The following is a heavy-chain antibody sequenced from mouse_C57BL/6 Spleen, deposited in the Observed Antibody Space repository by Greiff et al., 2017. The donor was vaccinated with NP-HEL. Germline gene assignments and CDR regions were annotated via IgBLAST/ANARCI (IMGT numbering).Heavy chain of an antibody. J-gene: IGHJ2*01. CDR2: IRNKANGYTT. V-gene: IGHV7-3*01. CDR3: ARYERHYFDY. CDR1: GFTFTDYY. Sequence: EVKLEESGGGLVQPGGSLSLSCAASGFTFTDYYMCWVRQPPGKALEWLGCIRNKANGYTTEYSASVKVRFTISRDNSQSILYLQLNALITEDSTTNYCARYERHYFDYWGQGTTLTVSS.